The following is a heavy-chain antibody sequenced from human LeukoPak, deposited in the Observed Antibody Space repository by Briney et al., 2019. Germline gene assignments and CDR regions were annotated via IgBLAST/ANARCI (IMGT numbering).Heavy chain of an antibody. D-gene: IGHD5-18*01. CDR2: IYTSGST. V-gene: IGHV4-39*07. J-gene: IGHJ4*02. CDR3: ARGNSYGYSYFDY. CDR1: GGSIGRSSYY. Sequence: LETLLLTWAVSGGSIGRSSYYWGWIRQPPGKGLERIGSIYTSGSTNYNPSLKSRVTMSVDTSKNQFSLKLSSVTAADTAVYYCARGNSYGYSYFDYWGQGTLVTVSS.